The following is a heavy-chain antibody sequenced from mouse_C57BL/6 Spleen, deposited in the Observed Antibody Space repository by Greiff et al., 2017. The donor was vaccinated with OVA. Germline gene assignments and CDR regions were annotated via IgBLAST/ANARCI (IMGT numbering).Heavy chain of an antibody. V-gene: IGHV3-1*01. J-gene: IGHJ3*01. CDR3: ARDGNWDLFAY. CDR1: GYSITSGYD. CDR2: ISYSGST. Sequence: EVQLQQSGPGMVKPSQSLSLTCTVTGYSITSGYDWHWIRHFPGNKLEWMGYISYSGSTNYNPSLKSRISITHDTSKNHFFLKLNSVTTEDTATYYCARDGNWDLFAYWGQGTLVTVSA. D-gene: IGHD4-1*01.